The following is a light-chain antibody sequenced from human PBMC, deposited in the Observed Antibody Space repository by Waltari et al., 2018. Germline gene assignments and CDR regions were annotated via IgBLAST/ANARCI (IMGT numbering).Light chain of an antibody. CDR3: SSYAGSNTYV. CDR2: EVS. CDR1: SRAVGDHNF. Sequence: QSALTQPPSASGSPGQSVTISCAGTSRAVGDHNFVPWYQQHPGKAPKLIIYEVSKRPSGVPDRFSGSKSGNTASLTVSGLQTEDEADYYCSSYAGSNTYVFGTGTKVTVL. V-gene: IGLV2-8*01. J-gene: IGLJ1*01.